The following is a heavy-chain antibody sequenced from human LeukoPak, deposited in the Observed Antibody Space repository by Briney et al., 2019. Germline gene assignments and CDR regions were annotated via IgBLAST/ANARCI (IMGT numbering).Heavy chain of an antibody. D-gene: IGHD2-2*01. CDR1: GGSISSSSYY. CDR3: ARQALHNIVVVPAAMNWFDP. Sequence: PSETLSLTCTVSGGSISSSSYYWGWIRQPPGKGLEWIGSIYYSGSTYYNPSLKSRDTISVDTSKNQFSLKLSSVTAADTAVYYCARQALHNIVVVPAAMNWFDPWGQGTLVTVSS. CDR2: IYYSGST. V-gene: IGHV4-39*01. J-gene: IGHJ5*02.